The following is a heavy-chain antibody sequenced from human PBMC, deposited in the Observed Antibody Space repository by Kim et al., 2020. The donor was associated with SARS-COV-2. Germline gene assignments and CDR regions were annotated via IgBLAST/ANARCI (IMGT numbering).Heavy chain of an antibody. Sequence: SETLSLTCTVSGASISSYYWSWIRQPPGEGLEWIGYIYNSGTTTYNPSLKSRVTISVDTSKNQFSLRLSSVTAADTAVYYCARGDYYASGREGLDYWGQGTLVTVSS. CDR1: GASISSYY. CDR3: ARGDYYASGREGLDY. D-gene: IGHD3-10*01. J-gene: IGHJ4*02. V-gene: IGHV4-59*01. CDR2: IYNSGTT.